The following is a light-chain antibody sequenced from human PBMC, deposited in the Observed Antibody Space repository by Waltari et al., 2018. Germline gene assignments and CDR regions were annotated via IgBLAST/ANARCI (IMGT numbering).Light chain of an antibody. CDR2: SEF. J-gene: IGKJ2*01. CDR3: ELYDSSPPGYT. CDR1: QTVRSSY. V-gene: IGKV3-20*01. Sequence: EIVLTQSPGTLSLSPGERATLSCRASQTVRSSYIAWYQQRPGQAPRLLIQSEFSSATGIPDRFRGSGSGTDFTLTISGLGPDDFAVYFCELYDSSPPGYTFGQGTKLEI.